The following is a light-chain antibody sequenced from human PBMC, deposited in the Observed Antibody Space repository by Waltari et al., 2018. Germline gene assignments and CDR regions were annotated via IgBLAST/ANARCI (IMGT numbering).Light chain of an antibody. CDR2: GNI. V-gene: IGLV1-40*01. Sequence: QSVLTQPPGVSGAPGQRGAISCTGRGTHIGPGYDVHWYQQLPGTAPKLLIYGNINRPSGVSDRFSASKSGTSASLAITGLQAEDEADFYSQSYDSSLSGWVFGGGTKLTVL. J-gene: IGLJ3*02. CDR3: QSYDSSLSGWV. CDR1: GTHIGPGYD.